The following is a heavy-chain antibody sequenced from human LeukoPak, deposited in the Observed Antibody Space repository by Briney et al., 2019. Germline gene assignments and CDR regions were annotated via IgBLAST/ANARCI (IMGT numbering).Heavy chain of an antibody. V-gene: IGHV3-20*04. CDR2: INWNGGST. D-gene: IGHD5-12*01. CDR3: ARVEGYGDIVATNDY. CDR1: GFTFDDYG. Sequence: GGSLRLSCAASGFTFDDYGMSWVRQAPGKGLEWVSGINWNGGSTGYADSVKGRFTISRDNAKNSLYLQMNSLRAEDTALYYCARVEGYGDIVATNDYWGQGTLVTVSS. J-gene: IGHJ4*02.